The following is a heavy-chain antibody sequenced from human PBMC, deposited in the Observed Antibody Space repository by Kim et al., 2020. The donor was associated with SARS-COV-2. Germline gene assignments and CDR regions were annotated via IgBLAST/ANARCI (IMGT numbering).Heavy chain of an antibody. CDR1: GGSISSSSYY. J-gene: IGHJ5*02. CDR3: ARLRTPEYSSSHNNWFDP. V-gene: IGHV4-39*01. Sequence: SETLSLTCTVSGGSISSSSYYWGWIRQPPGKGLEWIGSIYYSGSTYYNPSLKSRVTISVDTSKNQFSLKLSSVTAADTAVYYCARLRTPEYSSSHNNWFDPWGQGTLVTVSS. D-gene: IGHD6-13*01. CDR2: IYYSGST.